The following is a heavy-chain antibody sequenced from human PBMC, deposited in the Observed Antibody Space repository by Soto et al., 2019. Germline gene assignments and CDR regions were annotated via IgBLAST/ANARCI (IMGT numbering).Heavy chain of an antibody. Sequence: EVHLVESGGGLVQPGGSLRLSCEASEFTFSTYWMTWVRQAPGRGLEWVANIKQDGSEKYYVDSVKGRFTISRDNAKNSLYLQMNSLRAEDTAVYYCARHPGTTFDYWGQGTLVTVSS. CDR3: ARHPGTTFDY. J-gene: IGHJ4*02. D-gene: IGHD1-1*01. CDR2: IKQDGSEK. CDR1: EFTFSTYW. V-gene: IGHV3-7*01.